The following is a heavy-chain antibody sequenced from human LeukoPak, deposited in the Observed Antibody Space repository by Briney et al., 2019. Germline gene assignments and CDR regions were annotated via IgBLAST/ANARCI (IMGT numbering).Heavy chain of an antibody. V-gene: IGHV3-23*01. Sequence: GGSLRLSCAASGFTFSSYAMSWVRQAPGKGLEWVSAISGSGGSTYYADSVKGRFTISRDNSKDTLYLQMNSLRAEDTAVYYCAKGSSGSYRSDFGYWGQGTLVTVSS. CDR1: GFTFSSYA. CDR3: AKGSSGSYRSDFGY. CDR2: ISGSGGST. D-gene: IGHD3-16*02. J-gene: IGHJ4*02.